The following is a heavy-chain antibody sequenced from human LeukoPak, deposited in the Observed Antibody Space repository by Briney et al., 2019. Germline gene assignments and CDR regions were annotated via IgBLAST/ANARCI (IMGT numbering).Heavy chain of an antibody. D-gene: IGHD6-19*01. J-gene: IGHJ4*02. Sequence: SETLSLTCAVYGGSFSGYYWSWIRQPPGKGLEWIGEINHSGSTNYNPSLKSRVTISVDTSKNQFSLKLSSVTAADTAVYYCARHLRYSSGWYAPRFDYWGQGTLVTVSS. CDR3: ARHLRYSSGWYAPRFDY. CDR1: GGSFSGYY. CDR2: INHSGST. V-gene: IGHV4-34*01.